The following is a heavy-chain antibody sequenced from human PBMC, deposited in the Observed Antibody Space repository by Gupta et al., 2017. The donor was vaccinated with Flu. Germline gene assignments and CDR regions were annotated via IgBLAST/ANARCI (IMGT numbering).Heavy chain of an antibody. CDR1: GFTFSSYE. CDR3: ARDVPTSVGDY. D-gene: IGHD3-16*01. Sequence: EVQLVESGGGLVQPGGSLRLSCAASGFTFSSYEMNWVRQAPGKGLEWVSYISSSGSTIYYADSVKGRFTISRDNAKNSLYLQMNSLRAEDTAVYYCARDVPTSVGDYGGQGTLVTVSS. CDR2: ISSSGSTI. V-gene: IGHV3-48*03. J-gene: IGHJ4*02.